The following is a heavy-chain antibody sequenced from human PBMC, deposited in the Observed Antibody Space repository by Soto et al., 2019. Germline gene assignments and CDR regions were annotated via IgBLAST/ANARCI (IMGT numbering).Heavy chain of an antibody. V-gene: IGHV1-46*01. D-gene: IGHD6-6*01. CDR2: INPSGGST. J-gene: IGHJ5*02. CDR1: GYTFTSYY. Sequence: QVQLVQSGAEVKKPGASVKVSCKASGYTFTSYYMHWVRQAPGQGLEWMGIINPSGGSTSYAQKFQGRVTMTRDTSTSTVYMELSSLRSEDTAVYYCARAQIPSIAARPGWFDPWGQGSLVTVSS. CDR3: ARAQIPSIAARPGWFDP.